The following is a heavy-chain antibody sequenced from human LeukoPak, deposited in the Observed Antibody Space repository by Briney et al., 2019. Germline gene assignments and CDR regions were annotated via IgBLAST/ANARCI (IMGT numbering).Heavy chain of an antibody. CDR2: IYAGGST. CDR1: GFTFDDYA. D-gene: IGHD3-22*01. CDR3: ATDIRSSPLGF. J-gene: IGHJ4*01. V-gene: IGHV3-66*01. Sequence: HTGRSLRLSCAASGFTFDDYAMNWVRQAPGKGLEWVSIIYAGGSTYYADSVKGRFTISRDSSNNTLFLQMSNLRADDSGLYYCATDIRSSPLGFWGHGTLVTVSS.